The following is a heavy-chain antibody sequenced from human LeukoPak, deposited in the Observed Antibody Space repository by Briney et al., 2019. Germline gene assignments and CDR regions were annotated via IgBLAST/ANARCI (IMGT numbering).Heavy chain of an antibody. Sequence: GGSLRLSCAASGFTFSTFWMSWVRQAPGKGLEWVANIKHDGSEKYYVDSVKGRFTISRDSAWNSLYLQMNSLRDEDTALYYCAREVDLDYNFYYMDVWGKGTTVTVSS. J-gene: IGHJ6*03. CDR3: AREVDLDYNFYYMDV. D-gene: IGHD3-3*01. V-gene: IGHV3-7*03. CDR1: GFTFSTFW. CDR2: IKHDGSEK.